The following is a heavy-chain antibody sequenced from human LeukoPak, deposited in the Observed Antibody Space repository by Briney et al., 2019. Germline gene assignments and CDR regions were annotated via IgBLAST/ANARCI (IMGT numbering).Heavy chain of an antibody. J-gene: IGHJ5*02. V-gene: IGHV1-2*02. D-gene: IGHD3-16*01. CDR3: ARASFWESPINWFAP. Sequence: ASVKVSCKASGYTFNGYYMHWVRQAPGQGLEWMGWLNPDSAGSNYAQKFQGRVTMTRDRSISTAYMELSRLTSDDTAVYYCARASFWESPINWFAPWGQGTLVTVSS. CDR1: GYTFNGYY. CDR2: LNPDSAGS.